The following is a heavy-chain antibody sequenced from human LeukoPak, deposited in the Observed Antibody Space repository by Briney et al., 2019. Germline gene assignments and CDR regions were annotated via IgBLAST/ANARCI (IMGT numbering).Heavy chain of an antibody. J-gene: IGHJ3*02. D-gene: IGHD4-17*01. CDR2: IYSGGST. CDR3: ARDHYGDYVSAFDI. Sequence: PGGSLRLSCAASGFTVSSNYMSWVRQAPGKGLEWVAVIYSGGSTYYADSVKGRFTISRDNSKNTLYLQMNSLSAEDTAVYYCARDHYGDYVSAFDIWGQGTMVTVSS. V-gene: IGHV3-66*01. CDR1: GFTVSSNY.